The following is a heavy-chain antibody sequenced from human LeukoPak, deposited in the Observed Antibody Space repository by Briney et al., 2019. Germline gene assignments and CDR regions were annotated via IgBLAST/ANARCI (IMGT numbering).Heavy chain of an antibody. Sequence: PSETLSLTCAVYGGSFSGYYWSWIRQPPGKGREWIGEINHSGSTNYNPSLKSRVTISVDTSKNQFSLKLSSVTAADTAVYYCARGVKYSSSWYDSYNWFDPWGQGTLVTVSS. CDR1: GGSFSGYY. V-gene: IGHV4-34*01. D-gene: IGHD6-13*01. J-gene: IGHJ5*02. CDR2: INHSGST. CDR3: ARGVKYSSSWYDSYNWFDP.